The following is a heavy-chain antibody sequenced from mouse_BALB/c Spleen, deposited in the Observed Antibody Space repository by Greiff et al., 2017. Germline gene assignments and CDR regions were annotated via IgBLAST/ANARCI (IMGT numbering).Heavy chain of an antibody. CDR3: ARGVYYGYVSAWFAD. V-gene: IGHV1S81*02. D-gene: IGHD2-2*01. CDR1: GYTFTSYW. J-gene: IGHJ3*01. Sequence: VQLQQPGAELVKPGASVKLSCKASGYTFTSYWMHWVQQRPGQGLEWIGEINPSNGRTNYNEKFKSKATLTVDKSSSTAYMQLSSLTSEDSAVYYCARGVYYGYVSAWFADWGQGTLVTVSA. CDR2: INPSNGRT.